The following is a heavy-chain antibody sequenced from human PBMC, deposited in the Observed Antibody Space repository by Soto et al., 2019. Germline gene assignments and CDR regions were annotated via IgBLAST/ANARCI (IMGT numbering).Heavy chain of an antibody. CDR2: INHSGST. CDR1: GGSFSGYY. D-gene: IGHD6-19*01. CDR3: ARGTRSGWPIDY. V-gene: IGHV4-34*01. J-gene: IGHJ4*02. Sequence: PSETLSLTCAVYGGSFSGYYWSWIRQPPGKGLEWIGEINHSGSTNYNPSLKSRVTISVDTSKNQFSLKLSSVTAADTAVYYCARGTRSGWPIDYWGQGTLVTVSS.